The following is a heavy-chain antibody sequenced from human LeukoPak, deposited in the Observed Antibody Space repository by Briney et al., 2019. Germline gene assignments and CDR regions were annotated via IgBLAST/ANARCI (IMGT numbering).Heavy chain of an antibody. J-gene: IGHJ5*02. D-gene: IGHD2-2*02. CDR1: VGSISSYY. V-gene: IGHV4-59*08. CDR2: IYYSGST. Sequence: SETLSLTCTVSVGSISSYYWSWIRQPPGKGLEWIGDIYYSGSTNYNPSLKSRVTISVDTSKNQFSLKLSSVTAADTAVYYCARAHRYCSSASCYSDWFDPWGQGTLVTVSS. CDR3: ARAHRYCSSASCYSDWFDP.